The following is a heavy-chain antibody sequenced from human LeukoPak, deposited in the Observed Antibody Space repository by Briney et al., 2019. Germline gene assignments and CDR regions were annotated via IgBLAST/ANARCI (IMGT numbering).Heavy chain of an antibody. CDR1: GFIFSGYY. V-gene: IGHV3-11*01. CDR3: GPHAGRTGSDD. J-gene: IGHJ4*02. CDR2: ISGSGKDI. Sequence: PGGSLRLSCATSGFIFSGYYMSWIRQAPGKGLEWVSYISGSGKDISYADSVKGLFTISRDNAKCSLYLQMNSLRAADTAVYYCGPHAGRTGSDDWGQGTLVTVSS. D-gene: IGHD3/OR15-3a*01.